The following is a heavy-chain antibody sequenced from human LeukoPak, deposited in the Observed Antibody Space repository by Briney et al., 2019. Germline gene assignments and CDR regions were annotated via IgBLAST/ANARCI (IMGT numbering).Heavy chain of an antibody. J-gene: IGHJ4*02. CDR3: TREVDGMSAY. CDR1: GFNFGNYA. V-gene: IGHV3-49*04. D-gene: IGHD1-14*01. CDR2: IRSKASGGAI. Sequence: GGSLRLSCTASGFNFGNYAISWVRQAPGKGLEWLGFIRSKASGGAIEYDPSVDGRFTISRDDSKSIAYLQMTSLKTEDTATYFCTREVDGMSAYWGQGTLVTVSS.